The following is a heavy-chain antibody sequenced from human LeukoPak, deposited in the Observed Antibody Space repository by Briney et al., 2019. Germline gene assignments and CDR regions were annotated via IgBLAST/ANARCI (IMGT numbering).Heavy chain of an antibody. CDR2: IYYSGST. J-gene: IGHJ4*02. D-gene: IGHD1-26*01. Sequence: SETLSLTCTVSGGSICSSSYYWGWIRQPPGKGLEWIGSIYYSGSTYYNPSLKSRVTISVDTSKNQFSLKLSSVTAADTALYYCARDSGSYSSHWGQGTLVTVSS. V-gene: IGHV4-39*02. CDR1: GGSICSSSYY. CDR3: ARDSGSYSSH.